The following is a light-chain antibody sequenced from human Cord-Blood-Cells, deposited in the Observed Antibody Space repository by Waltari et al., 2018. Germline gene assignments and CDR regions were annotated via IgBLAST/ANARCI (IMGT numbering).Light chain of an antibody. Sequence: QSALTQPTSVSGSPGQSITISCTGTSSDVGGYNYVSWYQQHPGKAPKLMMYDVSKRRSGFSNRVSGSKSGKTASLTISGLQAEDEADYYCSSYTSSSTSSYVFGTGTKVTVL. V-gene: IGLV2-14*01. CDR1: SSDVGGYNY. CDR3: SSYTSSSTSSYV. J-gene: IGLJ1*01. CDR2: DVS.